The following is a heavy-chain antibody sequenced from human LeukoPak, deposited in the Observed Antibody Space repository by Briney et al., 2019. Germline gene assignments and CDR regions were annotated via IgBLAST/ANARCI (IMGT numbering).Heavy chain of an antibody. CDR3: ARGVYYDYLPPLDY. V-gene: IGHV1-18*01. Sequence: ASVKASCKASGYTFTSYGISWVRQAPGQGLEWMGWISAYNGNTNYAQKLQDRVTMTTDTSTSTAYMELRSLRSDDTAVYYCARGVYYDYLPPLDYWGQGTLVTASS. CDR1: GYTFTSYG. D-gene: IGHD3-16*01. J-gene: IGHJ4*02. CDR2: ISAYNGNT.